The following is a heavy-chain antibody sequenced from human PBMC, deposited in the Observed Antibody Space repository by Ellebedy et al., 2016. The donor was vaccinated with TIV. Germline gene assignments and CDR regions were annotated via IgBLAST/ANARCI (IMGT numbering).Heavy chain of an antibody. Sequence: ASVKVSCKTSGYTFSKYYFHWIRQAPGRGLEWMGVLDARVGSTIYAQSLQGRVTVTRDTSTRTVYMELSSLRSDDTAVYYCASVPSAGADFWGQGTLVTVSS. V-gene: IGHV1-46*01. CDR2: LDARVGST. J-gene: IGHJ4*02. CDR3: ASVPSAGADF. D-gene: IGHD2/OR15-2a*01. CDR1: GYTFSKYY.